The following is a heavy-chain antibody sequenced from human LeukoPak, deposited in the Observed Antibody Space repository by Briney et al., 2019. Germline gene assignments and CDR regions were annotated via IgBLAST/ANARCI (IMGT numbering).Heavy chain of an antibody. J-gene: IGHJ4*02. CDR1: GYTFTGYY. CDR3: ARGRTTMVRGVISKPDY. V-gene: IGHV1-2*02. D-gene: IGHD3-10*01. CDR2: INPNSGGT. Sequence: ASVKVSCKASGYTFTGYYMHWVRQAPGQGLEWMGWINPNSGGTNYAQKFQGRVTVTRDTSISTAYMELSRLRSDDTAVYYCARGRTTMVRGVISKPDYWGQGTLVTVSS.